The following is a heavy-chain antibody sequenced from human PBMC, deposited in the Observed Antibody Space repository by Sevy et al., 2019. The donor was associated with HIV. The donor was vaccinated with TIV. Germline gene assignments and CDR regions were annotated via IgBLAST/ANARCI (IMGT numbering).Heavy chain of an antibody. V-gene: IGHV4-39*01. CDR3: ARPETVITLGAFDI. CDR1: VAPSAVVVTT. J-gene: IGHJ3*02. D-gene: IGHD3-22*01. CDR2: YYTGST. Sequence: SGPCPSPALSLVAPSAVVVTTGAGSASPQGRGWSGLGVYYTGSTYYNPSLKSRVTISVDRTKNQFSLKLSSVTAAETAIYYCARPETVITLGAFDIWGQWTMVTVSS.